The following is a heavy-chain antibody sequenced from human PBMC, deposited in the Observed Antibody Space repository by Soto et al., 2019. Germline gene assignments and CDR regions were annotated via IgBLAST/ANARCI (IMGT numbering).Heavy chain of an antibody. CDR1: GYTFTSYY. Sequence: GASVKVSCKASGYTFTSYYMHWVRQAPGQGLEWMGIINPSGGSTSYAQKFQGRVTMTRDTSTSTVYMELSSLRSEDTAVYYCARDKERFLEWLVFDYWGQGTPVTVSS. J-gene: IGHJ4*02. CDR3: ARDKERFLEWLVFDY. D-gene: IGHD3-3*01. CDR2: INPSGGST. V-gene: IGHV1-46*01.